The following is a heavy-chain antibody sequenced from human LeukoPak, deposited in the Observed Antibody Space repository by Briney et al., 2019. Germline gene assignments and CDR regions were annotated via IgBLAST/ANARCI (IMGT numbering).Heavy chain of an antibody. V-gene: IGHV1-69*13. CDR1: GGTFSSYA. CDR3: ARESGFYGSGSRY. CDR2: IIPIFGTA. D-gene: IGHD3-10*01. Sequence: GASVKVSCKASGGTFSSYAISWVRQVPGQGLEWMGGIIPIFGTANYAQKFQGRVTITADESTSTAYMELSSLRSEDTGIYYCARESGFYGSGSRYWGQGTLVTVSS. J-gene: IGHJ4*02.